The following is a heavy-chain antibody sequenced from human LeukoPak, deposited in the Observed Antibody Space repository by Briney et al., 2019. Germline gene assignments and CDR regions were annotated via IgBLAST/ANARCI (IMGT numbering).Heavy chain of an antibody. CDR2: IYYSGST. V-gene: IGHV4-30-4*08. Sequence: KTSETLSLTCTVSGGSISSGDYYWSWIRQPPGKGLEWIGYIYYSGSTYYNPSLKSRVTISVDTSKNQFSLKLSSVTAADTAVYYCARDLGATYYYYYMDVWGKGTTVTVSS. J-gene: IGHJ6*03. CDR3: ARDLGATYYYYYMDV. CDR1: GGSISSGDYY.